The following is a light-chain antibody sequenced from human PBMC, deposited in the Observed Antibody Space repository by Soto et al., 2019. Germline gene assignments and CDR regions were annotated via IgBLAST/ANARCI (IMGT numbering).Light chain of an antibody. CDR1: QSVTSSY. CDR3: QQYGSSPPWT. V-gene: IGKV3-20*01. J-gene: IGKJ1*01. CDR2: GAS. Sequence: EIVLTQSPGTLSLSPGEGATLSCRANQSVTSSYLAWFQQKPGQAPRLLIYGASSRATGIPDRFSGSGSGTDFTLSISRLEPEDFALYYCQQYGSSPPWTFGQGTKVEIK.